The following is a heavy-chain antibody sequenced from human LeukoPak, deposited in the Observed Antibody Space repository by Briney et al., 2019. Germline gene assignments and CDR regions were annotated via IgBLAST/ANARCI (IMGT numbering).Heavy chain of an antibody. J-gene: IGHJ3*02. CDR2: IYTSGST. CDR1: GGSISSYY. CDR3: ARDHPSSGWRKGAFDI. V-gene: IGHV4-4*07. D-gene: IGHD6-19*01. Sequence: KSSETLSLTCTVSGGSISSYYWSWIRQPAGKGLEWIGRIYTSGSTNYNPSLKSRVTMSVDTSKNQFSLKLGSVTAADTAVYYCARDHPSSGWRKGAFDIWGQGTMVTVSS.